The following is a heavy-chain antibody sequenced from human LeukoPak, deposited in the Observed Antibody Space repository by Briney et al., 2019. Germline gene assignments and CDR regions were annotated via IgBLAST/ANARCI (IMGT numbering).Heavy chain of an antibody. Sequence: PSETLSLTCTVSGGSISIYYWNWIRQHPGKGLEWIGYIYYSGSTYYNPSLKSRVTISVDTSKNQFSLKLSSVTAADTAVYYCARSNYGGKTFDYWGQGTLVTVSS. CDR3: ARSNYGGKTFDY. CDR1: GGSISIYY. D-gene: IGHD1-7*01. J-gene: IGHJ4*02. V-gene: IGHV4-59*06. CDR2: IYYSGST.